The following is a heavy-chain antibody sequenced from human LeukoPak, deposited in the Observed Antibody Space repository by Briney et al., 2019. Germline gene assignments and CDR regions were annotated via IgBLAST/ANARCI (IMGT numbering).Heavy chain of an antibody. J-gene: IGHJ3*02. D-gene: IGHD2-2*02. Sequence: ASVKVSCKASGYTFTSYAMHWVRQAPGQRLEWMGWSNAGNENTKYSQEFQDRVTITWDTSASTAYMELSSLRSEDMAVYYCAREEIPYGAFDIWGQGTMVTVSS. CDR2: SNAGNENT. V-gene: IGHV1-3*02. CDR1: GYTFTSYA. CDR3: AREEIPYGAFDI.